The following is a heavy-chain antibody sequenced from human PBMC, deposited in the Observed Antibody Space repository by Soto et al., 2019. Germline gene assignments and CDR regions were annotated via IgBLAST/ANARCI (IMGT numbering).Heavy chain of an antibody. CDR2: IYYSGST. D-gene: IGHD3-10*01. Sequence: QVQLQESGPGLVKPSETLSLTCTVSGGSISSYYWSWIRQPPGKGLEWIGYIYYSGSTNYNTSLKSRVTISVDTSKNQFSLKLSSVTAADTAVYYCARRYGSAFDIWGQGTMVTVSS. CDR3: ARRYGSAFDI. V-gene: IGHV4-59*01. J-gene: IGHJ3*02. CDR1: GGSISSYY.